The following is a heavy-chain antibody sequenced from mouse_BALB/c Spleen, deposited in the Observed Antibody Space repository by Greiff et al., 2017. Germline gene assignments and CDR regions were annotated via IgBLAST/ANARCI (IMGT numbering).Heavy chain of an antibody. D-gene: IGHD2-1*01. CDR1: GFTFSSYA. V-gene: IGHV5-9-4*01. CDR2: ISSGGSYT. J-gene: IGHJ3*01. CDR3: ASHYGNSGAIAY. Sequence: VQLKESGGGLVKPGGSLKLSCAASGFTFSSYAMSWVRQSPEKRLEWVAEISSGGSYTYYPDTVTGRFTISRDNAKNTLYLEMSSLRSEDTAMYYCASHYGNSGAIAYWGQGTLVTVSA.